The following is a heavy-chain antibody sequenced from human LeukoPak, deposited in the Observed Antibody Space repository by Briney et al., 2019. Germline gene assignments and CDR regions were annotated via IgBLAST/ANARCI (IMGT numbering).Heavy chain of an antibody. CDR2: ISHMGRST. CDR1: GFTFNSYD. V-gene: IGHV3-23*01. J-gene: IGHJ4*02. CDR3: AKGIKYNNSWIFDY. D-gene: IGHD6-13*01. Sequence: GGSPRLSCAVSGFTFNSYDMNWVSQAPGKGLEGVSKISHMGRSTYFADSVECRLTIYRDNTENTVFLQKNSLRAENTAVYYCAKGIKYNNSWIFDYWGQGTLVTVSS.